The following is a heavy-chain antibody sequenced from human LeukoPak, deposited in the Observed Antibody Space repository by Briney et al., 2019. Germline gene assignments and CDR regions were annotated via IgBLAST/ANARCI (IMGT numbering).Heavy chain of an antibody. CDR3: ARGPNYGGNSKDFDY. V-gene: IGHV4-34*01. CDR1: GGSFSGYY. J-gene: IGHJ4*02. D-gene: IGHD4-23*01. Sequence: TSETLSLTCAVYGGSFSGYYWSWIRQPPGEGLEWIGEINHSGSTNYNPSLKSRVTISVDTSKSQFSLKLSSVTAADTAVYYCARGPNYGGNSKDFDYWGQGTLVTVSS. CDR2: INHSGST.